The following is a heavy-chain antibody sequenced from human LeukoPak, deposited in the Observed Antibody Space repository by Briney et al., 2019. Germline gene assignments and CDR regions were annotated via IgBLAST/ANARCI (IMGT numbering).Heavy chain of an antibody. J-gene: IGHJ4*02. V-gene: IGHV3-33*01. D-gene: IGHD1-26*01. Sequence: PGGSLRLSCAASGFTFSSYGMHWVRQAPGKGLEWVAVIWYDGSNKYYADSVKGRFTISRDNSKNTLYLQMNSLRVEDTAVYYCARDISGTYSFDYSGQGTLVTVSS. CDR2: IWYDGSNK. CDR3: ARDISGTYSFDY. CDR1: GFTFSSYG.